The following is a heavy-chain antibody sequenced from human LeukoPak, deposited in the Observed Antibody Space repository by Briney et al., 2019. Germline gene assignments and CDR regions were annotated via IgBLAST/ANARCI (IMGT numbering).Heavy chain of an antibody. CDR2: VWYGGGNE. D-gene: IGHD3-9*01. Sequence: PGGSLRLSCAASGFTFSSYGMHWVRQAPGKGLEWVAVVWYGGGNEKYADSVKGRFTISRDNSKNTLYLQMNSLRAEDTAVYYCAKGPKHVLRYFDWSWGQGTLVTVSS. J-gene: IGHJ4*02. V-gene: IGHV3-30*02. CDR3: AKGPKHVLRYFDWS. CDR1: GFTFSSYG.